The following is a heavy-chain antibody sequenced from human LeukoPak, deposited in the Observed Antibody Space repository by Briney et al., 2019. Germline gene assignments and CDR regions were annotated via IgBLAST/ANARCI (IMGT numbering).Heavy chain of an antibody. V-gene: IGHV3-30*04. Sequence: SGGSLRLSCAASGFTFSSYAMHWARQAPGKGLEWVAVISYDGSNKYYADSVKGRFTISRDNSKNTLYLQMNSLRAEDTAVYYCARDGHTEGVGATYFDYWGQGTLVTVSS. CDR3: ARDGHTEGVGATYFDY. J-gene: IGHJ4*02. CDR2: ISYDGSNK. D-gene: IGHD1-26*01. CDR1: GFTFSSYA.